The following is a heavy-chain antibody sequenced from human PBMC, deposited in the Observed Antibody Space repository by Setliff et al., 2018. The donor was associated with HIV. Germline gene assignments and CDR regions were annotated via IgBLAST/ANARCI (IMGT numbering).Heavy chain of an antibody. CDR3: ARVVVAATGAYYYYYYMDV. CDR2: IYYGGDT. J-gene: IGHJ6*03. V-gene: IGHV4-39*01. Sequence: TNHYWSWVRQPPGKGLEWIGSIYYGGDTYYSSSLNSRVTISVDTSKNQFSLKVNFVTAADTAVYYCARVVVAATGAYYYYYYMDVWGKGTTATVSS. CDR1: TNHY. D-gene: IGHD2-15*01.